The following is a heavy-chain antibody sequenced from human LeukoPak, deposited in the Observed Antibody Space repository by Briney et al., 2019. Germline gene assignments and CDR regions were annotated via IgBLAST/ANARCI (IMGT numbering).Heavy chain of an antibody. CDR3: ARVEYSSSFDY. Sequence: TSETLSLTCTVSGGSISSYYWSWIRQPPGKGLEWIGYIYYSGNTNYNPSLKSRVTISVDTSKSQFSLKLSSVTAADTAVYYCARVEYSSSFDYWGQGTLVTVSS. CDR2: IYYSGNT. CDR1: GGSISSYY. D-gene: IGHD6-6*01. J-gene: IGHJ4*02. V-gene: IGHV4-59*01.